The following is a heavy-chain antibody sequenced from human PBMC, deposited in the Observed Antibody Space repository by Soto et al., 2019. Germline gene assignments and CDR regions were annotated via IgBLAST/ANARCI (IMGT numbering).Heavy chain of an antibody. CDR1: GCSISSNNW. CDR2: IYHSGRT. D-gene: IGHD1-26*01. CDR3: ARGGTGSNDY. J-gene: IGHJ4*02. V-gene: IGHV4-4*02. Sequence: QVQLQESGPGLVKPSGTLSLTCTVSGCSISSNNWWTWVRQPPGEGLEWVGEIYHSGRTNYTPSLKSRVTISVDASKDQFSLNLNSVTAEDTAVYYCARGGTGSNDYWGQGTLVAVSS.